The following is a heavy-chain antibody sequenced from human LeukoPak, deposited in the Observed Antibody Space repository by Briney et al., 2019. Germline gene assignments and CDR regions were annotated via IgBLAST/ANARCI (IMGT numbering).Heavy chain of an antibody. V-gene: IGHV1-8*01. D-gene: IGHD5-18*01. Sequence: ASVKVSCKASGYTFTSYDINWVRQATGQGLEWMGWMNPNSGNAGYAQNFQGRVTMTRNISISTAYMELSSLRSEDTAIYYCARKYGYSYYYYGSDVWGQGTTVTVSS. CDR3: ARKYGYSYYYYGSDV. J-gene: IGHJ6*02. CDR2: MNPNSGNA. CDR1: GYTFTSYD.